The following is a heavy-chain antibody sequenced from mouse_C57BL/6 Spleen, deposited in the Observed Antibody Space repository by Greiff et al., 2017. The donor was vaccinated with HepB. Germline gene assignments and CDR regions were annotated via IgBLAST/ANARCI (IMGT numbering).Heavy chain of an antibody. J-gene: IGHJ1*03. CDR1: GFSFNTYA. V-gene: IGHV10-1*01. D-gene: IGHD1-1*01. CDR3: VRQGLRNWYFDV. CDR2: IRSKSNNYAT. Sequence: EVQLVESGGGLVQPKGSLKLSCAASGFSFNTYAMNWVRQAPGKGLEWVARIRSKSNNYATYYADSVKDRFTISRDDSESMLYLQMNNLKTEDTAMYYCVRQGLRNWYFDVWGTGTTVTVSS.